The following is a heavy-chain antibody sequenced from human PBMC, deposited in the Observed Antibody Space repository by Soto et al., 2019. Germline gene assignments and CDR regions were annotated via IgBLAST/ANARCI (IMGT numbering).Heavy chain of an antibody. J-gene: IGHJ5*02. Sequence: SETLSLTCTVSGGSISSSSFHWGWIRQPPGKGLEWIGSIYYSGSTYYSPSLKSRVTISVDTSKNQFSLKLSSVTAADTAVYYCVRWERAAGPDGLFYPCAQRTLVTVSS. CDR1: GGSISSSSFH. CDR3: VRWERAAGPDGLFYP. CDR2: IYYSGST. D-gene: IGHD6-13*01. V-gene: IGHV4-39*01.